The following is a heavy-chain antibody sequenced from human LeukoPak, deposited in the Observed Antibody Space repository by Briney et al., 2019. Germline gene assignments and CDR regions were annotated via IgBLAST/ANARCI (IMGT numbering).Heavy chain of an antibody. Sequence: SETLSLTCTVSGGSISNSNYYWGWIRQPPGKGLGWIGSIYYSGSTYYNPSLKSRVTISVDTSKNQFTLKLSSVTAADTAVYYCARLNGGGYCSGGSCYYYYYGMDVWGKGTTVTVSS. V-gene: IGHV4-39*06. CDR1: GGSISNSNYY. CDR3: ARLNGGGYCSGGSCYYYYYGMDV. D-gene: IGHD2-15*01. CDR2: IYYSGST. J-gene: IGHJ6*04.